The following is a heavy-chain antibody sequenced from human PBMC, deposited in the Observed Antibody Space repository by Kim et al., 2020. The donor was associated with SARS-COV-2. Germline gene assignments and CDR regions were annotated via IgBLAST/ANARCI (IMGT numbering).Heavy chain of an antibody. D-gene: IGHD3-9*01. Sequence: GESLKISCEASGYSFTNYWIAWVRQMPGKGLEWMGIIYPGDSETRYSPSFQGQVTISVDKSKNIAHLQWNSLKASDSAMYYCVRFSGYLDDIIYEDAGLDVWGLGTTVTVSS. V-gene: IGHV5-51*01. CDR3: VRFSGYLDDIIYEDAGLDV. CDR2: IYPGDSET. CDR1: GYSFTNYW. J-gene: IGHJ6*02.